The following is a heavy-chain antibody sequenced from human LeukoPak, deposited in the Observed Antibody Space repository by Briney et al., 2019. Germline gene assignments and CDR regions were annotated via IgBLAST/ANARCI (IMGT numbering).Heavy chain of an antibody. CDR1: GGSIIINNHH. J-gene: IGHJ4*02. Sequence: SETLSLTCTVSGGSIIINNHHWDRIRQPPGNGLEWIGSINYSRTTYYNPSLKSRLTMSVDMSKNQFSLNLHSVTASDTAVYYCARRDSSFDSWGQGALVTVSS. D-gene: IGHD5-18*01. V-gene: IGHV4-39*01. CDR3: ARRDSSFDS. CDR2: INYSRTT.